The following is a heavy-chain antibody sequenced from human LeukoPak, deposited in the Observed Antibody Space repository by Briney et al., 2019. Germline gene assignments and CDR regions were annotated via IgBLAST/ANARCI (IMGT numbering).Heavy chain of an antibody. CDR1: GGSISSYY. CDR3: ARHRRLRGYYYYMDV. Sequence: PSETLSLTCTVSGGSISSYYWSWIRQPPGKGLEWIGYIYYSGSTNYNPSLKSRVTISVDTSKNQFSLKLSSVTAADTAVYYCARHRRLRGYYYYMDVWGKGTTVTISS. V-gene: IGHV4-59*01. CDR2: IYYSGST. D-gene: IGHD1-26*01. J-gene: IGHJ6*03.